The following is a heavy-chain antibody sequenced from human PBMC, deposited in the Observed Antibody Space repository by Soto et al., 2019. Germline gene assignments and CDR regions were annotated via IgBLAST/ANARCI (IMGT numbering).Heavy chain of an antibody. CDR2: IYYSGST. V-gene: IGHV4-31*03. J-gene: IGHJ6*03. CDR3: AREAQDIVATISHYYYYMDV. D-gene: IGHD5-12*01. CDR1: GGSISSGGYY. Sequence: PSETLSLTCTVSGGSISSGGYYWSWIRQHPGKGLEWIGYIYYSGSTYYNPSLKSRVTISVDTSKNQFSLKLSSVTAADTAVYYCAREAQDIVATISHYYYYMDVWGKGTTVTVSS.